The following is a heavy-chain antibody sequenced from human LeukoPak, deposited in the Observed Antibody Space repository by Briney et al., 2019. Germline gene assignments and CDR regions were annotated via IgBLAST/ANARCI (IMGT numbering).Heavy chain of an antibody. J-gene: IGHJ4*02. V-gene: IGHV1-18*01. CDR1: GYTFNNYG. CDR3: AKGDADTMLRGVIGGFDY. Sequence: GASVKVSCKASGYTFNNYGITWVRQAPGQGFEWMGWISAYNGNTKYAEKHQNRVTLTTDTPTSTAYMELRSLRSDDTAVYYCAKGDADTMLRGVIGGFDYWGQGTLVTVSS. D-gene: IGHD3-10*01. CDR2: ISAYNGNT.